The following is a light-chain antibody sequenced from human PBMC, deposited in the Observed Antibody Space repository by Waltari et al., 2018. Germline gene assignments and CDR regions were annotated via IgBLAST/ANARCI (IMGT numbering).Light chain of an antibody. CDR2: GGT. V-gene: IGKV3-15*01. Sequence: VVMTQFPATLSVSPGEGATLSCRASQSVSGKLAWYQQKPGQPPRLLIYGGTTKAASVPARFSGGRYATDFSHSISSLQSEGRAVYYCQQYDDWAMYTFGQGTKLEI. J-gene: IGKJ2*01. CDR1: QSVSGK. CDR3: QQYDDWAMYT.